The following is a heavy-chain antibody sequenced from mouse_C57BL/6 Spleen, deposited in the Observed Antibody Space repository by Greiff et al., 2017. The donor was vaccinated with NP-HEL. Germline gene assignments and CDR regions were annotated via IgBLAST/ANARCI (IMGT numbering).Heavy chain of an antibody. J-gene: IGHJ2*01. CDR2: INPNNGGT. V-gene: IGHV1-22*01. CDR3: AREGYYYGPYFDY. D-gene: IGHD1-1*01. CDR1: GYTFTDYN. Sequence: VQLQQSGPELVKPGASVKMSCKASGYTFTDYNMHWVKQSHGKSLEWIGYINPNNGGTSYNQKFKGKATLTVNKSSSTAYMELRSLTSEDSAVYYCAREGYYYGPYFDYWGQGTTLTVSS.